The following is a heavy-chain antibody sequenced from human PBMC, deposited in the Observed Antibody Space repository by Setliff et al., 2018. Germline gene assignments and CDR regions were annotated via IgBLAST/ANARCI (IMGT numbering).Heavy chain of an antibody. CDR1: GFTFYNYW. CDR3: ARGYSAGYRIDY. V-gene: IGHV3-74*01. Sequence: GGSLRLSCAASGFTFYNYWMHWVRQAPGKGLVWVSRIKSDGTSISYADSVKGRFTISRDNAQNTLYLQMNSLRAEDTAVYYCARGYSAGYRIDYWGQGTLVTVSS. CDR2: IKSDGTSI. D-gene: IGHD5-18*01. J-gene: IGHJ4*02.